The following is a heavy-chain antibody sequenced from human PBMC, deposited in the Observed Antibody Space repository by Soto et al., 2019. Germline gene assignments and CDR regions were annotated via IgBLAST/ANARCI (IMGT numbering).Heavy chain of an antibody. D-gene: IGHD3-22*01. V-gene: IGHV3-9*01. Sequence: GGSLRLSCVGSGSIFEDFAMNWVRQVPGKGLEWVSGISWNSATLAYADSVKGRFIVSRDNAKNILYLQMNSLRAEDAALYYCAKDVGSYYYDTSAYLYDYWGQGTLVTVSS. CDR3: AKDVGSYYYDTSAYLYDY. CDR2: ISWNSATL. J-gene: IGHJ4*02. CDR1: GSIFEDFA.